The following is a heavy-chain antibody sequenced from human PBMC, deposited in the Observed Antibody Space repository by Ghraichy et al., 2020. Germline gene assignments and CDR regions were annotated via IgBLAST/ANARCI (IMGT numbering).Heavy chain of an antibody. D-gene: IGHD2-2*03. CDR3: AKSGPGLDMYFDH. J-gene: IGHJ4*02. Sequence: GGSLRLSCAASGFTFSSQTMTWVRQAPGKGLEWVSSIGGSGGVTYYADSVKGRFTISRDNSKNTLNLQMNSLGAEDTAVYYCAKSGPGLDMYFDHWGQGTLVTVSS. V-gene: IGHV3-23*01. CDR1: GFTFSSQT. CDR2: IGGSGGVT.